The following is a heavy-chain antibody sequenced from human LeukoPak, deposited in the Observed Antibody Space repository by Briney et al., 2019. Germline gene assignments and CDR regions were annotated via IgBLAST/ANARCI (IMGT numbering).Heavy chain of an antibody. CDR2: IYYSGST. V-gene: IGHV4-39*01. D-gene: IGHD3-22*01. CDR3: ARGPYSYDSSGAFDI. CDR1: GGSISSNSYY. Sequence: SETLSLTCAVSGGSISSNSYYWGWIRQPPGKGLEWIGSIYYSGSTYYNPSLKSRVTISVDTSKNQFSLKLSSVTAADTAVYFCARGPYSYDSSGAFDIWGQGTMVTVSS. J-gene: IGHJ3*02.